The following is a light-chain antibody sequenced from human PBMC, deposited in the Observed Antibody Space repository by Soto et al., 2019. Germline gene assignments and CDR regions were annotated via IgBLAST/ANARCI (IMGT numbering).Light chain of an antibody. CDR1: SSDVGAYNY. V-gene: IGLV2-14*03. CDR3: SSCTTSSTFV. CDR2: HVT. J-gene: IGLJ1*01. Sequence: QSVLTQPASVSGSPGQSITISCAGSSSDVGAYNYVSWYQQHPGRAPKLMIYHVTNRPSGISDRFSGSKSGNTASLTISGLQAEDEADYYCSSCTTSSTFVFGTGTKLTVL.